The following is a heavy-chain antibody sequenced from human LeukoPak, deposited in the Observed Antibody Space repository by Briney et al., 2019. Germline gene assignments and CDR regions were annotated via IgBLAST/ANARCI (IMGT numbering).Heavy chain of an antibody. V-gene: IGHV4-59*01. D-gene: IGHD1-26*01. CDR2: IYYSGST. Sequence: SETLSLTCTVSGGSISSYYWSWIRQPPGKGLEWIGYIYYSGSTNYNPSLKSRVTISVDTSKNQFSLKLSSVTAADTAVYYCARDRSVGVTDYWGQGTLVTVSS. CDR3: ARDRSVGVTDY. J-gene: IGHJ4*02. CDR1: GGSISSYY.